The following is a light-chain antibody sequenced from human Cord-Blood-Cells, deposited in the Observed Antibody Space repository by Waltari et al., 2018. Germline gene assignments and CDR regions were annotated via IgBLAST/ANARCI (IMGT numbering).Light chain of an antibody. CDR1: NIGSKS. CDR2: DDS. J-gene: IGLJ2*01. Sequence: SYVLTQPPSVSVAPGKTARITCGGNNIGSKSVHWYQQKPGQAPVLVVYDDSDRPSGIAGRFSGSNSGNTATLTIIRVEAGDEADYYCQVWDSSSDHGVFGGWTKLTVL. CDR3: QVWDSSSDHGV. V-gene: IGLV3-21*03.